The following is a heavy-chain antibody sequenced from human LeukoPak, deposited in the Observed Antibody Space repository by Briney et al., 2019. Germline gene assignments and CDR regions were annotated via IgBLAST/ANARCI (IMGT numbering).Heavy chain of an antibody. Sequence: ASETLSLTCTVSGGSISSGGYYWSWIRQPPGKGLEWIGYIYHSGSTYYNPSLKSRVTISVDRSKNQFSLKLSSVTAADTAVYYCARHIAVGFGMDVWGQGTTVTVSS. CDR1: GGSISSGGYY. J-gene: IGHJ6*02. CDR3: ARHIAVGFGMDV. D-gene: IGHD2-2*01. CDR2: IYHSGST. V-gene: IGHV4-30-2*01.